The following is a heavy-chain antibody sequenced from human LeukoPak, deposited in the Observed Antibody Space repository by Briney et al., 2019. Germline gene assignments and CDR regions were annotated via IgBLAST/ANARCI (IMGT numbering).Heavy chain of an antibody. D-gene: IGHD4-23*01. CDR2: IIPIFGTA. J-gene: IGHJ4*02. CDR3: AARTTVVTPAVEDY. V-gene: IGHV1-69*05. Sequence: GASVEVSCKASGGTFSSYAISWVRQAPGQGLEWMGGIIPIFGTANYAQKFQGRVTITTDESTSTAYMELSSLRSEDTAVYYCAARTTVVTPAVEDYWGQGTLVTVSS. CDR1: GGTFSSYA.